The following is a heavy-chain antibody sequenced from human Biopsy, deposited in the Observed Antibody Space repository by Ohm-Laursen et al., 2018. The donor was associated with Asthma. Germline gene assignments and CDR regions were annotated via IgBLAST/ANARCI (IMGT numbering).Heavy chain of an antibody. Sequence: SDTLSLTCSLSSGSGGYMRSGNYYWGWIRQPPGKGLEWIGSIYYSGTTYYNPSLERRVTVSADTSKNQCSLKLTSVTAADTAVYYCVRGSSSWHHGPFHYYYGLDVWGQGTTATVSS. CDR3: VRGSSSWHHGPFHYYYGLDV. V-gene: IGHV4-39*01. CDR2: IYYSGTT. CDR1: SGSGGYMRSGNYY. J-gene: IGHJ6*02. D-gene: IGHD6-13*01.